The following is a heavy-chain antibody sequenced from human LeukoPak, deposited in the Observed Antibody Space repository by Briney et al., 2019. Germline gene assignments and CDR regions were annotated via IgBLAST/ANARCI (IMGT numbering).Heavy chain of an antibody. D-gene: IGHD1-26*01. CDR3: ARDRATTTEGFDY. Sequence: SGTLSLTCSVSGYSISSDYYWGWIRQPPGKGLEWIGSIYHSGNTYYNPSLKSRITISVDTSKSRFSLSLGPVTAADTAIYYCARDRATTTEGFDYWGQGTLVTVSS. V-gene: IGHV4-38-2*02. CDR1: GYSISSDYY. J-gene: IGHJ4*02. CDR2: IYHSGNT.